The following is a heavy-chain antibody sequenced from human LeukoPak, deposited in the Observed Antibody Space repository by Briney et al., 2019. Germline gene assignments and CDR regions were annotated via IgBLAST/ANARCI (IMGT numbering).Heavy chain of an antibody. V-gene: IGHV4-34*01. CDR2: INHSGST. D-gene: IGHD3-10*01. CDR1: GGSFSGYY. CDR3: ARLTHVLLWFRELLTHDAFDI. Sequence: SETLSLTCAVYGGSFSGYYRSWIRQPPGKGLEWIGEINHSGSTNYNPSLKSRVTISVDTSKNQFSLKLSSVTAADTAVYYCARLTHVLLWFRELLTHDAFDIWGQGTMVTVSS. J-gene: IGHJ3*02.